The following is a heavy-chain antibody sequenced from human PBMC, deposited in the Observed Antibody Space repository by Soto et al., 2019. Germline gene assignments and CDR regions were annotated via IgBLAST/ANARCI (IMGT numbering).Heavy chain of an antibody. V-gene: IGHV1-18*01. CDR3: AGGNTGETGSY. D-gene: IGHD3-16*01. CDR1: GYTFTSYG. J-gene: IGHJ4*02. Sequence: QVQLVQSGAEVKKPGASVKVSCKASGYTFTSYGISWVRQAPGQGLEWMGWISAYNGNTNYAEKFQGRVTMTTDTSTSTAYTELRSQRSDDTAVYYCAGGNTGETGSYWGQGTLVTVSS. CDR2: ISAYNGNT.